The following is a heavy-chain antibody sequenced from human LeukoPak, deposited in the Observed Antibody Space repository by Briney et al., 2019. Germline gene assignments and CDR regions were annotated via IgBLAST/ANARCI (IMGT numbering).Heavy chain of an antibody. CDR1: GFTFSSYS. J-gene: IGHJ3*02. CDR2: ISSSSRYI. CDR3: ARDRYYDSSGYYRGAARAFDI. Sequence: GGSLRLSCAASGFTFSSYSMNWVRQAPGKGLEWVSCISSSSRYIYYADSVKGRFTISRDNAKNSLNLQMNSLRAEDTAVYYCARDRYYDSSGYYRGAARAFDIWGQGTMVTVSS. V-gene: IGHV3-21*04. D-gene: IGHD3-22*01.